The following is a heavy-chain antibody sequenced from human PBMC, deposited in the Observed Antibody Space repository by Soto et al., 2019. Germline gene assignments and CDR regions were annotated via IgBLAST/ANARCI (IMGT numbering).Heavy chain of an antibody. V-gene: IGHV4-34*01. J-gene: IGHJ4*02. CDR3: ARGRNVEVPVRNFDY. CDR1: GGSFSGYN. D-gene: IGHD2-2*01. CDR2: INHSGST. Sequence: QVQLQKWGAGLLKPSETLSLTCAVYGGSFSGYNWSWIRQPPGKGLEWIGEINHSGSTNYNPSLKSRVTISVDTSKPQSSLKLSSVTAADTAVYYCARGRNVEVPVRNFDYWCQGTLVTVSS.